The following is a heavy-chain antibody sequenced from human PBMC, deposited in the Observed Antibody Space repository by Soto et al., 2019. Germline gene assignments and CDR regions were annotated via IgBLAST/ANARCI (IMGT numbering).Heavy chain of an antibody. CDR1: GFLFANFA. D-gene: IGHD2-15*01. J-gene: IGHJ4*02. Sequence: GGSLRLSCRASGFLFANFAMNWVRQAPGGGLEWVASISGYGEKSAYADSVKGRFTISRDNSENTLHLQMTFLRAEDTATYYCAKDQRGYNRPVDYWGQGTLVTVSS. CDR2: ISGYGEKS. V-gene: IGHV3-23*01. CDR3: AKDQRGYNRPVDY.